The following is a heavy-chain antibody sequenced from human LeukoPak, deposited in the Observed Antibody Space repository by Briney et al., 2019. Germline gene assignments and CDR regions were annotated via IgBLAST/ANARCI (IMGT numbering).Heavy chain of an antibody. D-gene: IGHD6-13*01. CDR3: ARVLAAAGNVYGY. J-gene: IGHJ4*02. Sequence: ASVKVSCKASGYTFTGYYTHWVRQAPGQGLEWMGRINPNSGGTNYAQKFQGRVTMTRDTSISTAYMELSRLRSDDTAVYYCARVLAAAGNVYGYWGQGTLVTVSS. CDR2: INPNSGGT. V-gene: IGHV1-2*06. CDR1: GYTFTGYY.